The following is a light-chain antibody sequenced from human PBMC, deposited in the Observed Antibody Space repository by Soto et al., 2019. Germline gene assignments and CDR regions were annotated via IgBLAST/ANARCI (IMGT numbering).Light chain of an antibody. CDR3: SSYAGNNNLYV. J-gene: IGLJ1*01. CDR2: EVS. V-gene: IGLV2-8*01. Sequence: QSVLTQPPSSSGSPGQSVTISCTGTSSDVGGYNSVSWYQQHPGKAPKLMIYEVSKRPSGVPDRFSGSKSGNTASLTVSGLQAEDEADYYCSSYAGNNNLYVFGTGTKVTVL. CDR1: SSDVGGYNS.